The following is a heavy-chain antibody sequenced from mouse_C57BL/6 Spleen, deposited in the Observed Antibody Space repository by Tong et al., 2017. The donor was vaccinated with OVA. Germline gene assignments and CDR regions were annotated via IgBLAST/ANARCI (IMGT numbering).Heavy chain of an antibody. V-gene: IGHV1-82*01. CDR3: AQTAQATNWFAY. J-gene: IGHJ3*01. Sequence: VQLQESGPELVKPGASVKISCKASGYAFSSSWMNWVKQRPGKGLEWIGRIYPGDGDTNYNGKFRGKATLTADKSSSTAYMQLSSLTSEDSAVYFCAQTAQATNWFAYWGQGTLVTVSA. CDR1: GYAFSSSW. CDR2: IYPGDGDT. D-gene: IGHD3-2*02.